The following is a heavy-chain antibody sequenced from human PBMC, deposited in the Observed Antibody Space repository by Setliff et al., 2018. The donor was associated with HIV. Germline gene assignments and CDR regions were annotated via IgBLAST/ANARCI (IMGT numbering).Heavy chain of an antibody. J-gene: IGHJ3*02. D-gene: IGHD3-22*01. CDR2: FDPEDGET. CDR3: ATRSYYYDSSGYSSRGAFDI. V-gene: IGHV1-24*01. CDR1: GYTFTSYG. Sequence: ASVKVSCRASGYTFTSYGISWVRQAPGKGPEWVGGFDPEDGETIYVKKFQGRVTMTEDTSTDTAYMELSSLTSEDTAVYYCATRSYYYDSSGYSSRGAFDIWGQGTMVTVSS.